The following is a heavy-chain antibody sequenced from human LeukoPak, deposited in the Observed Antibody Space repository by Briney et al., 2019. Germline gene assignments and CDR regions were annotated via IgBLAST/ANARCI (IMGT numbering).Heavy chain of an antibody. CDR1: GYTFTGYY. CDR3: ARLAEGTIFGVGYFDY. V-gene: IGHV1-2*02. CDR2: INPNSGGT. Sequence: ASVKVSCKASGYTFTGYYIHWVRQAPGQGLEWLGWINPNSGGTNYAQKFQGRVTMTTDTSISTAYLQWSSLKASDTAMYYCARLAEGTIFGVGYFDYWGQGTLVTVSS. D-gene: IGHD3-3*01. J-gene: IGHJ4*02.